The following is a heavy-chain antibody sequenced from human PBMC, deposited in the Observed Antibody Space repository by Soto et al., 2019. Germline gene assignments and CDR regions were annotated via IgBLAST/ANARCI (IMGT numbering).Heavy chain of an antibody. CDR2: IYYSGST. J-gene: IGHJ3*02. D-gene: IGHD3-3*01. CDR1: NGSISRSTSY. CDR3: ARHQGGRFSVAVDI. V-gene: IGHV4-39*01. Sequence: SETLSLTCTVSNGSISRSTSYSGWIRQPPGKGLEWIGSIYYSGSTYYNPSLKSRVTISVDTSKNQFSLKLSSVTAADTAVYDCARHQGGRFSVAVDIWGQGTMVT.